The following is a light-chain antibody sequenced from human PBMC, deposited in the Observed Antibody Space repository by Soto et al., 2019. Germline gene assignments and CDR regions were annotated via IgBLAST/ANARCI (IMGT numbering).Light chain of an antibody. CDR2: DAT. V-gene: IGKV3-11*01. J-gene: IGKJ4*01. CDR1: QSVGSN. CDR3: QQRSDRLS. Sequence: VVLTQSPPTLSLSPGESATLSCRARQSVGSNLAWYHQKRGQAPRLLIYDATERATGIPARFTGSRSGSDFTLSISSLEPDDFAFYYCQQRSDRLSVGGGTELAI.